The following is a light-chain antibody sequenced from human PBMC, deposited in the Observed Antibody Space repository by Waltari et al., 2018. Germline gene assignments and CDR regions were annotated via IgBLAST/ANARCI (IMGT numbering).Light chain of an antibody. V-gene: IGLV1-40*01. CDR2: DNT. J-gene: IGLJ1*01. CDR1: SSSIGAGYE. CDR3: QSHDSRLSSSNYV. Sequence: QSVLTQPPSVSGAPGQRVTISCTGTSSSIGAGYEVHWSQQLPGTAPRLLIYDNTNRPSGVPDRCAGSRSGTSASLAITGLQAEDEADYYCQSHDSRLSSSNYVFGTGTKVTVL.